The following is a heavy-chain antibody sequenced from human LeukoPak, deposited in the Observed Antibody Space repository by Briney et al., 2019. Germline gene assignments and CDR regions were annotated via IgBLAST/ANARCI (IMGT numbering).Heavy chain of an antibody. V-gene: IGHV3-23*01. CDR3: AKVPQWLVPINYFDY. Sequence: SGGSLRLSCAASGFTFSSYAMSWVRQAPGEGLEWVSAISGSGGSTYYADSVKGRFTISRDNSKNTLYLQMNSLRAEDTAVYYCAKVPQWLVPINYFDYWGQGTLVTVSS. D-gene: IGHD6-19*01. CDR1: GFTFSSYA. J-gene: IGHJ4*02. CDR2: ISGSGGST.